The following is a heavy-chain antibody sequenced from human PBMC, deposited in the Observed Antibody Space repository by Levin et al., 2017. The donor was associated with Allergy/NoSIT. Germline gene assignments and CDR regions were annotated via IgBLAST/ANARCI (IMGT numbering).Heavy chain of an antibody. CDR3: ARDVDYYMDV. V-gene: IGHV3-53*01. CDR2: LYSGGST. D-gene: IGHD2-15*01. Sequence: GESLKISCAASGFTVSSNYMSWVRQAPGKGLEWVSILYSGGSTYYADSVKGRFTISRDNSKNTLYLQVNSLRAEDTAVYYCARDVDYYMDVWGKGTTVTVSS. J-gene: IGHJ6*03. CDR1: GFTVSSNY.